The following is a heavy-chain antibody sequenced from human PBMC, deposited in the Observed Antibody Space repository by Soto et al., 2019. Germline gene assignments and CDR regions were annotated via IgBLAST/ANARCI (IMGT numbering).Heavy chain of an antibody. D-gene: IGHD6-6*01. CDR2: IYYSGST. CDR3: ARVRFIAARPNWFDP. V-gene: IGHV4-39*01. CDR1: GGSISSSSYY. J-gene: IGHJ5*02. Sequence: QLQLQESGPGLVKPSETLSLTCTVSGGSISSSSYYWGWIRQPPGKVLEWIGSIYYSGSTYYNPSFKSRVTISVDTSKNQFSLKLSSVTAADTAVYYCARVRFIAARPNWFDPWGQGTLVTVSS.